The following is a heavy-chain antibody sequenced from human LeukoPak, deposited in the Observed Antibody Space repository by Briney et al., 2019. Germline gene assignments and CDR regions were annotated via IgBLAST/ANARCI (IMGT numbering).Heavy chain of an antibody. CDR2: NYYSGNT. CDR3: ERRSYSRSWYDDY. J-gene: IGHJ4*02. D-gene: IGHD6-13*01. Sequence: SETLSLTCTVSGGSISSSCYYWGWIPQPPGKGLEWIGSNYYSGNTYYYPSLKSRVTISVYTSKNHFSLKLSSVTAADTAVYYCERRSYSRSWYDDYWGQGTLVTVSS. CDR1: GGSISSSCYY. V-gene: IGHV4-39*02.